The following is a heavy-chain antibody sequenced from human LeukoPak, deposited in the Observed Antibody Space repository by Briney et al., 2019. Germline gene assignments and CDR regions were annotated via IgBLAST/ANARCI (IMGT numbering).Heavy chain of an antibody. CDR1: GGSISSGGYS. D-gene: IGHD3-22*01. CDR3: ASAPYDSSGYSNWFDL. Sequence: SETLSLTCAVSGGSISSGGYSWSWIRQPPGKGLEWIGYIYHSGSTYYNPSLKSRVTISVDRSKNQFSLKLSSVTAADTAVYYCASAPYDSSGYSNWFDLWGQGTLVTVSS. CDR2: IYHSGST. J-gene: IGHJ5*02. V-gene: IGHV4-30-2*01.